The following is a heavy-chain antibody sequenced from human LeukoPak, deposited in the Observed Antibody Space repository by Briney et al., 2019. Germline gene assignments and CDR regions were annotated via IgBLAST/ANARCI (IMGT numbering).Heavy chain of an antibody. CDR2: IKGKTDSGTT. Sequence: GGSLRLSCAASGLTFSDAWMSWVRQAPGKGLEWVGRIKGKTDSGTTDYAAPVKGRFTISRDDSKNTMYLQMNSLKSEDTAVYFCIWSGLNWFDTWGQGKTVTVSS. CDR3: IWSGLNWFDT. D-gene: IGHD3-3*01. J-gene: IGHJ5*02. V-gene: IGHV3-15*01. CDR1: GLTFSDAW.